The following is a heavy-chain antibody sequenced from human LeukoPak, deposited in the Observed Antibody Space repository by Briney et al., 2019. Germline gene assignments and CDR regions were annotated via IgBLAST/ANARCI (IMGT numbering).Heavy chain of an antibody. D-gene: IGHD2-2*01. CDR3: ARDRVVVPAAFDY. Sequence: EASVKVSCKASGGTFTAYYMHWVRQAPGQGLEWMGWINPNSGGTNYAQKFQGRVTMTRDTSISTAYMELSRLRSDDTAVYYCARDRVVVPAAFDYWGQGTLVTVSS. CDR1: GGTFTAYY. V-gene: IGHV1-2*02. CDR2: INPNSGGT. J-gene: IGHJ4*02.